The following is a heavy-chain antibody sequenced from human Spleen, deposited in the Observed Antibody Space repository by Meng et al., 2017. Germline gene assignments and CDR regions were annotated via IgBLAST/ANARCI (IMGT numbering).Heavy chain of an antibody. V-gene: IGHV3-21*01. CDR2: ISSSSTYI. J-gene: IGHJ4*02. CDR3: ASSSGWYHPPDY. D-gene: IGHD6-19*01. Sequence: GESPKISCAASGFTFNNHILNWVRQAPGKGLEWVSSISSSSTYIHYADSVKGRFTISRDNSKNTLYLQMNSLRAEDTAVYYCASSSGWYHPPDYWGQGTLVTVSS. CDR1: GFTFNNHI.